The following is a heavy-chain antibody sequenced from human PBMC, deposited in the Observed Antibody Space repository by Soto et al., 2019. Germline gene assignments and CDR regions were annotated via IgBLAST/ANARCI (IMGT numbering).Heavy chain of an antibody. CDR2: ISSSSSTI. D-gene: IGHD3-3*01. CDR3: ARAHDDFWSGYYYFDY. J-gene: IGHJ4*02. V-gene: IGHV3-48*01. Sequence: PGGSLRLSCAASGFTFSSYSMNWVRQAPGKGLEWVSYISSSSSTIYYADSVKGRFTISRDNAKNSLYLQMNSLRAEDTAVYYCARAHDDFWSGYYYFDYWGQGTLVTVSS. CDR1: GFTFSSYS.